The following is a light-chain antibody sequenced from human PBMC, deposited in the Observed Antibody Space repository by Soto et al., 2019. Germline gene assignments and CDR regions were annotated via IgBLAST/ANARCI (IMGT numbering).Light chain of an antibody. CDR2: KAS. Sequence: DIQMTQSPSTLSASVGDRVTITCRASQSLSSWLAWHQQKPGKAPKLLIYKASSLESGVPSRFSGSGSGTEFTLTISSLQPDDFATYYCLQYNSYPWAFGQGTKV. CDR3: LQYNSYPWA. V-gene: IGKV1-5*03. CDR1: QSLSSW. J-gene: IGKJ1*01.